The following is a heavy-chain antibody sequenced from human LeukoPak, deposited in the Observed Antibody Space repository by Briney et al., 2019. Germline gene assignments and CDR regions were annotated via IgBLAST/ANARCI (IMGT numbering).Heavy chain of an antibody. CDR3: ASQRSGWYEGSSGSYYFDY. CDR2: ISGSGGST. CDR1: GFTFSSYA. J-gene: IGHJ4*02. V-gene: IGHV3-23*01. D-gene: IGHD6-19*01. Sequence: PGGSLRLSCAASGFTFSSYAMSWVRQAPGKGLEWVSAISGSGGSTYYADSVKGRFTISRDNSKNTLYLQMNSLRAEDTAVFYCASQRSGWYEGSSGSYYFDYWGQGTLVTVSS.